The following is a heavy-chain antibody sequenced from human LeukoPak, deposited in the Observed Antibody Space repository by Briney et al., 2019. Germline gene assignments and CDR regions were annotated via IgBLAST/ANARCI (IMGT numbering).Heavy chain of an antibody. CDR3: AKGDDILTTSILFPDY. J-gene: IGHJ4*02. Sequence: PGGSLRLSCAASGFTVSSNYMSWVRQAPGKGLEWVSVIYSGGSTYYADSVKGRFTISRDNSKNTLYLQMNSLRAEDTAVYYCAKGDDILTTSILFPDYWGQGTLVTVSS. CDR1: GFTVSSNY. V-gene: IGHV3-53*01. CDR2: IYSGGST. D-gene: IGHD3-9*01.